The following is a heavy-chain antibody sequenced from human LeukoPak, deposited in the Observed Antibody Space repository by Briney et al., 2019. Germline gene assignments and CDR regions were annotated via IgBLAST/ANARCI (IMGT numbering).Heavy chain of an antibody. V-gene: IGHV4-39*07. J-gene: IGHJ4*02. CDR3: ARDGGYGHYDY. CDR1: GGSVSDINYF. CDR2: IYHSGST. D-gene: IGHD5-18*01. Sequence: PSETLSLTCTVSGGSVSDINYFWGWIRQPPGKGLEWIGEIYHSGSTNYNPSLKSRVTISVDKSKNQFSLKLSPVTAADTAVYYCARDGGYGHYDYWGQGTLVTVSS.